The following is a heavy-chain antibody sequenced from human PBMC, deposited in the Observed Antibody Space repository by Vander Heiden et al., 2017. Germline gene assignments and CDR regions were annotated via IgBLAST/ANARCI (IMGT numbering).Heavy chain of an antibody. V-gene: IGHV3-7*01. Sequence: EVQLVASGGGLVQPGGSLSPPFAASGFTVSSYGMMWVRQAPGKGLEWVAKIKEDGSEKYYVDSVKGRFTISRDNAKNSLYLQMNSLRAEDTAVYYCEGRQGHWGQGTLVTVSS. J-gene: IGHJ4*02. CDR3: EGRQGH. CDR1: GFTVSSYG. CDR2: IKEDGSEK.